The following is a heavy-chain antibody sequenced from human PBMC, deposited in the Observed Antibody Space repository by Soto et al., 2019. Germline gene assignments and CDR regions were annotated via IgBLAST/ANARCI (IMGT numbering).Heavy chain of an antibody. Sequence: QVQLVESGGGVVQPGRSLRLSCAASGFTFSSYGMHWVRQAPGKGLEWVAVISYDGSNKYYADSVKGRFTISRDNSKNTLYLQMNSLRAEDTAVYYCAKADYIGYDFDYWGQGTLVTVSS. J-gene: IGHJ4*02. V-gene: IGHV3-30*18. CDR2: ISYDGSNK. CDR1: GFTFSSYG. CDR3: AKADYIGYDFDY. D-gene: IGHD4-4*01.